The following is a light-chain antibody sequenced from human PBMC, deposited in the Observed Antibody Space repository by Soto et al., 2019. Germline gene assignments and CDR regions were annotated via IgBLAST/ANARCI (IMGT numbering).Light chain of an antibody. CDR2: GAS. Sequence: EIVLTQSPGTLSLSPGERATLSCRASQSVNYYHFAWYQQKPGQAPRLLIYGASSRATGIPDRFSGSGSETYFTLTISRLEPEDFAVYYCQLYGGSPRWTCGQGTKVEFK. CDR1: QSVNYYH. CDR3: QLYGGSPRWT. V-gene: IGKV3-20*01. J-gene: IGKJ1*01.